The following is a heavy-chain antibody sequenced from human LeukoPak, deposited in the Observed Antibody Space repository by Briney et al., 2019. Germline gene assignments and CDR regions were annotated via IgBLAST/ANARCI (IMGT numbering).Heavy chain of an antibody. CDR1: GFTFSSYS. CDR3: ARGRAYSNIVVVPAAIGWFDP. V-gene: IGHV3-21*01. J-gene: IGHJ5*02. Sequence: GGSLRLSCAASGFTFSSYSMNWVRQAPGKGLEWVSSISSSSSYIYYADSVKGRFTISRDNAKNSLYLQMNSLRAEDTAVYYCARGRAYSNIVVVPAAIGWFDPWGQGTLVTVSS. CDR2: ISSSSSYI. D-gene: IGHD2-2*01.